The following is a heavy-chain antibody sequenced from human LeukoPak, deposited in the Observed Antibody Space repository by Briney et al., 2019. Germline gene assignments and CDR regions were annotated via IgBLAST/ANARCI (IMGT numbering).Heavy chain of an antibody. CDR2: ISSSSSYI. Sequence: GGSLRLSCAASGFTFSSYSMNWVRQAPGKGLEWVSFISSSSSYIYYADSVKGRFTISGDNAKNSLYLQMNSLRAEDTAVYYCARESLGSSGYYRDYWGQGTLVTVSS. CDR1: GFTFSSYS. D-gene: IGHD3-22*01. V-gene: IGHV3-21*01. J-gene: IGHJ4*02. CDR3: ARESLGSSGYYRDY.